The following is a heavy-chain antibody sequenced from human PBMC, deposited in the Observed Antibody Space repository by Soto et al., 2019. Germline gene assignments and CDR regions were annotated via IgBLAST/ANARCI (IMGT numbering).Heavy chain of an antibody. CDR1: GFSLSTSGVA. J-gene: IGHJ4*02. D-gene: IGHD2-21*01. CDR2: YYWDDDK. V-gene: IGHV2-5*02. CDR3: AQASSYRTGSCGGGACSSFDY. Sequence: QITLKESGPALVKPTETLMLTCTFSGFSLSTSGVAVGWIRQPPGKALEWLAIYYWDDDKRYTSSLESRLTINKHTTKNPVVLTMTNMDPVDTATYYCAQASSYRTGSCGGGACSSFDYWGQGTLVAFSS.